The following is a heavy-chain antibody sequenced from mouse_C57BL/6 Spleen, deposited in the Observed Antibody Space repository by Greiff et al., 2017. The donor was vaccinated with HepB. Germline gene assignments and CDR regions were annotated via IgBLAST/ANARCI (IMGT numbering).Heavy chain of an antibody. CDR3: ARSIYDGYYGYAMDY. V-gene: IGHV1-77*01. Sequence: VKLQQSGAELVKPGASVKISCKASGYTFTDYYINWVKQRPGQGLEWIGKIGPGSGSTYYNEKFKGKATLTADKSSSTAYMQLSSLTSEDSAVYFCARSIYDGYYGYAMDYWGQGTSVTVSS. J-gene: IGHJ4*01. D-gene: IGHD2-3*01. CDR2: IGPGSGST. CDR1: GYTFTDYY.